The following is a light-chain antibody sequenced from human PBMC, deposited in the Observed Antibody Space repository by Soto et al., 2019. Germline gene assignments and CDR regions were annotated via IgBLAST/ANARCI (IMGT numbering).Light chain of an antibody. Sequence: DIVMTQSPDSLAVSLGERATINCKSSQSVLSSSDSKNYLAWHQQKPGQPPKLLIYWASTRESGVPERFSGSGSGTDFALTISSLQAADVAVYYCQQYYSNPITFGQGTRLEIK. CDR3: QQYYSNPIT. CDR1: QSVLSSSDSKNY. V-gene: IGKV4-1*01. J-gene: IGKJ5*01. CDR2: WAS.